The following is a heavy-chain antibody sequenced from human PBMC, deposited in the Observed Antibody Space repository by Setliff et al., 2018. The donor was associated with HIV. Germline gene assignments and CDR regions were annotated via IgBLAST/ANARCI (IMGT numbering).Heavy chain of an antibody. V-gene: IGHV1-69*13. CDR2: IIPIFGTA. D-gene: IGHD3-10*01. CDR1: GGPFTSA. Sequence: SVKVSCKASGGPFTSAFNWVRQVPGQGLEWMGGIIPIFGTANYAQNFGGRVTITADQSTTTSYLQLNSLRFEDTAIYYCASDSPAARFEELEDHYYYFMDFWGKGTTVTVSS. J-gene: IGHJ6*03. CDR3: ASDSPAARFEELEDHYYYFMDF.